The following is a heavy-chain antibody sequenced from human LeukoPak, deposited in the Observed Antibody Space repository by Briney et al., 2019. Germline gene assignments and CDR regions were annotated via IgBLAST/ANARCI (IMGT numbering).Heavy chain of an antibody. V-gene: IGHV1-18*01. Sequence: GAPGKPSCNPSRHTYSTSVTMLLPQAPRQQVKGLGWINAYNGKTTYTQKLQGRVTMPTDTSTSTTYMELRRLTSDDTAVYYCTTDIAVAGKHAFDIWGQGGMVSDCS. D-gene: IGHD6-19*01. CDR3: TTDIAVAGKHAFDI. J-gene: IGHJ3*02. CDR2: INAYNGKT. CDR1: RHTYSTSV.